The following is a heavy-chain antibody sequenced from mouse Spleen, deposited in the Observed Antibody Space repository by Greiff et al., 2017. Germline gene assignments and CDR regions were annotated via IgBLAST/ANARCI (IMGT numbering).Heavy chain of an antibody. CDR1: GFTFSSYY. CDR3: ARGITTVVNYAMDY. Sequence: EVQLVESGGGLVKRGGSLKLSCAASGFTFSSYYMSWVRQTPEKRLEWVATISSGGGSTYYPDSVKGRFTISRDNAKNTLYLQMSSLNSEDTAVYYCARGITTVVNYAMDYWGQGTSVTVSS. V-gene: IGHV5-12-1*01. J-gene: IGHJ4*01. CDR2: ISSGGGST. D-gene: IGHD1-1*01.